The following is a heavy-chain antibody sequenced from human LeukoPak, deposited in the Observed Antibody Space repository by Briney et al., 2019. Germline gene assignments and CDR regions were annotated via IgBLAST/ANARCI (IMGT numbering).Heavy chain of an antibody. CDR1: GGTFSSYA. D-gene: IGHD5-18*01. Sequence: SVKVSCKASGGTFSSYAISWVRQAPGQGLEWMGGIIPFFGRANYAQQFQGRVTITADESTSIAYMELRSLRSEDTAVYYCARGWDTAKSAFDIWGQGTMVTVSS. V-gene: IGHV1-69*13. CDR3: ARGWDTAKSAFDI. J-gene: IGHJ3*02. CDR2: IIPFFGRA.